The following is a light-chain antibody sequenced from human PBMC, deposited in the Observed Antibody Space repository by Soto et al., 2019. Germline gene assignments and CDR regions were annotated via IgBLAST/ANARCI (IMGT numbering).Light chain of an antibody. J-gene: IGLJ2*01. Sequence: QSVLTQPPSVSAAPGQKVSISCSGSSSNIGNNYVSWYQHLPGAAPKVLIYDNNKRPSGIPDRFSGSKSDTSATLGITGLRAGDEADDYCGTWDSSLSAVVFGGGTKLTVL. CDR2: DNN. CDR1: SSNIGNNY. CDR3: GTWDSSLSAVV. V-gene: IGLV1-51*01.